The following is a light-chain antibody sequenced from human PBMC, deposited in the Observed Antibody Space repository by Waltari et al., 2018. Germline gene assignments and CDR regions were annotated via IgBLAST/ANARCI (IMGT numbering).Light chain of an antibody. CDR2: EDD. J-gene: IGLJ3*02. CDR3: QSYDNSIQGV. V-gene: IGLV6-57*04. Sequence: NFMLTQPHSVSGSPGKTVTISCTRSSGNIASNYVQWYQQRPGRAPTTVIYEDDQRPSGVPDRFSGSIDTSSNSASLTISGLKTEDEADCYCQSYDNSIQGVFGGGTKLTVL. CDR1: SGNIASNY.